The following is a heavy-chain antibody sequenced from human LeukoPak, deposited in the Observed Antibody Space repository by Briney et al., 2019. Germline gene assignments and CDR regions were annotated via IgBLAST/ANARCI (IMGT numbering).Heavy chain of an antibody. V-gene: IGHV4-59*01. J-gene: IGHJ3*02. D-gene: IGHD5-18*01. CDR1: GGSISSYY. CDR2: IYYSGST. CDR3: ARGRGYSYADDAFDI. Sequence: SETLSLTCTVSGGSISSYYWSWIRQPPGKGLEWIGYIYYSGSTNYNPSLKSRVTISVDTSKNQFSLKLGSVTAADTAVYYCARGRGYSYADDAFDIWGQGTMVTVSS.